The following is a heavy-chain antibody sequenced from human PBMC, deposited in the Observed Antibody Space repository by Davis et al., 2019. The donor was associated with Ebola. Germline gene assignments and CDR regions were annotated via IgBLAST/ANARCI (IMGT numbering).Heavy chain of an antibody. CDR2: INPNSGGT. D-gene: IGHD3-10*01. J-gene: IGHJ4*02. Sequence: ASVTVSCKASGYTFTNYYMHWVRQAPGQGLEWMGRINPNSGGTNYAQKFQGRVTMTRDTSISTAYMELSRLRSDDTAVYYCARVVRYYGSGSYIHWGQGTLVTVSS. V-gene: IGHV1-2*06. CDR1: GYTFTNYY. CDR3: ARVVRYYGSGSYIH.